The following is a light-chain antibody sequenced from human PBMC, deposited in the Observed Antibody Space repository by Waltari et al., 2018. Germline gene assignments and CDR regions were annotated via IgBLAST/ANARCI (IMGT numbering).Light chain of an antibody. J-gene: IGLJ1*01. V-gene: IGLV2-8*01. CDR3: TSYAGSKNV. CDR2: EVT. CDR1: SSDVGAYNY. Sequence: QSALTQPPSASGSPGQSVTISCTGTSSDVGAYNYVSWYQQHPGKGPKLMIYEVTKRPPGVPDRFSGSKSGNTASLTVSGLQAGDEADYYCTSYAGSKNVFGTGTKVTVL.